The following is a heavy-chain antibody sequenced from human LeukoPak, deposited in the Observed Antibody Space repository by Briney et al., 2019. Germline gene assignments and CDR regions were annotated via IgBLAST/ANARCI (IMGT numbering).Heavy chain of an antibody. CDR3: ARRGGSGWDTFDY. D-gene: IGHD6-19*01. Sequence: KPSETLSLTCAVYGGSFSGYYWSRIRQPPGKGLEWIGSIYYSGSTYYNPSLKSRVTISVDTSKNQFSLKLSSVTAADTAVYYCARRGGSGWDTFDYWGQGTLVTVSS. CDR2: IYYSGST. V-gene: IGHV4-34*01. CDR1: GGSFSGYY. J-gene: IGHJ4*02.